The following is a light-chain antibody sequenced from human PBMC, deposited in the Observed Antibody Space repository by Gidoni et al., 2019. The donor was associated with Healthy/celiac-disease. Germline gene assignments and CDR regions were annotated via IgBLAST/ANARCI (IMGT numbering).Light chain of an antibody. J-gene: IGKJ1*01. CDR1: QSVSISY. CDR3: QHYGSSPPWT. V-gene: IGKV3-20*01. CDR2: GAS. Sequence: EIGLTQSPGTLSLSPGERATLSCRASQSVSISYLARYQQKPGQAPRLLIYGASSRATGIPDRFSGSGSGTDFTLTISRLEPAEFAVYYCQHYGSSPPWTFGQGTKVEIK.